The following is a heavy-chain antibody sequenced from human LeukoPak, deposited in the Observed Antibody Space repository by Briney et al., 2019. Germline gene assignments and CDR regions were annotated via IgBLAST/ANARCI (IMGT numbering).Heavy chain of an antibody. Sequence: ASVKVSCKVSGYTLTELSMHWVRQPPGKGLEGMGGFDPEDGETIYAQKFQGRVTMTEDTSTDTAYMELSSLRSEDTAVYYCATRGYSYGYPDYWGQGTLVTVSS. CDR3: ATRGYSYGYPDY. CDR1: GYTLTELS. D-gene: IGHD5-18*01. CDR2: FDPEDGET. V-gene: IGHV1-24*01. J-gene: IGHJ4*02.